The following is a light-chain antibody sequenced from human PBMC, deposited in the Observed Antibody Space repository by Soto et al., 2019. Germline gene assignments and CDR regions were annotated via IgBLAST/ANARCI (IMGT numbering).Light chain of an antibody. V-gene: IGLV3-1*01. Sequence: SYELIQPPSVSVSPGQTASITCSGDRLGTKYVCWYQQKPGQSPVLVIYQDTKRPSGIPERFSGSNSGNTATLTIRGTQAMDEADYYCQAWDSGTWVFGGGTKLTVL. CDR1: RLGTKY. CDR2: QDT. J-gene: IGLJ3*02. CDR3: QAWDSGTWV.